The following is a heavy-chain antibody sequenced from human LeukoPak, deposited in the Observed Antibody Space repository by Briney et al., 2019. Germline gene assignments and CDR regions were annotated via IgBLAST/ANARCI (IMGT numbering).Heavy chain of an antibody. D-gene: IGHD2-2*01. CDR2: ISGHGDVT. Sequence: GGSLRLSCAASGFTFSNYAMTWVRQAPGKGLEWVSTISGHGDVTFYADSVKGRFTISRDNSKNTAFLRMNSLRVEDTAVFYCAKGGHQSHYDYWGQGTLVTVSS. V-gene: IGHV3-23*01. J-gene: IGHJ4*02. CDR1: GFTFSNYA. CDR3: AKGGHQSHYDY.